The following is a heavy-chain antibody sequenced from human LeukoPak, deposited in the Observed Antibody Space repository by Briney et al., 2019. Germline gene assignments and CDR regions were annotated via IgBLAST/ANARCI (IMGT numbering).Heavy chain of an antibody. CDR2: INGDGSGT. CDR3: TRDFYGIDY. Sequence: GGSLRLSCAASGFALTDYWMHWVRQAPGKGLVWVSRINGDGSGTSYADSVKGRFNSSRDNAKNTVYLQMNSLRAEDTAVYYCTRDFYGIDYWGQGTLVTVSS. J-gene: IGHJ4*02. D-gene: IGHD3-10*01. V-gene: IGHV3-74*01. CDR1: GFALTDYW.